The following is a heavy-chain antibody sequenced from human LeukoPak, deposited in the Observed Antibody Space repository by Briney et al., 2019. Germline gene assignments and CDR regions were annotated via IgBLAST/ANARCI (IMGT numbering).Heavy chain of an antibody. CDR2: ISSSSSYI. J-gene: IGHJ6*03. D-gene: IGHD6-19*01. V-gene: IGHV3-21*01. CDR1: GFTFSDYS. CDR3: ARHSPLPRVAGTNDYYYYMDV. Sequence: TGGSLRLSCAASGFTFSDYSMNWVRQAPGKGLEWVSSISSSSSYIFYADSVRGRFSISRDNAKNSLYLQMNSLRAEDTAVYYCARHSPLPRVAGTNDYYYYMDVWGKGTTVTVSS.